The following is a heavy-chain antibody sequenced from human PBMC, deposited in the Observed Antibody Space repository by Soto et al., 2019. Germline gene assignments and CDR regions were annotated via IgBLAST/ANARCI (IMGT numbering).Heavy chain of an antibody. J-gene: IGHJ6*02. Sequence: PGGSLRLSCAASGFTLSTYWMNWVRQAPGKGLEWVANIKQDGSEQYYVDSVKGRFTISRDNARNSLYLQMNSLRGEDTAVYYCARAPHGMDVWGQGTTVTVSS. CDR3: ARAPHGMDV. CDR2: IKQDGSEQ. V-gene: IGHV3-7*03. CDR1: GFTLSTYW.